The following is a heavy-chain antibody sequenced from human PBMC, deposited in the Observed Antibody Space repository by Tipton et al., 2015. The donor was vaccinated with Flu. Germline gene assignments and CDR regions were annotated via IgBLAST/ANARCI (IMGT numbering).Heavy chain of an antibody. Sequence: TLSLTCSVSGGSISSYFWSWIRQAPGKGLELIGYISDSGRTKYNPSLESRATMSIDTSKRQFSLKLTSVTAADTAVYYCARDRSAWFDSWGQGTLVTVSS. V-gene: IGHV4-59*12. CDR3: ARDRSAWFDS. J-gene: IGHJ5*01. CDR1: GGSISSYF. CDR2: ISDSGRT. D-gene: IGHD6-19*01.